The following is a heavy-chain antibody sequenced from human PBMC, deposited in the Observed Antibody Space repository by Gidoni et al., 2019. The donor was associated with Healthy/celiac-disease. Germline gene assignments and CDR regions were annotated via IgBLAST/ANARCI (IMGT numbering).Heavy chain of an antibody. J-gene: IGHJ4*02. CDR1: GFPVSRNY. Sequence: EVQLVESGGGLIQPGGSLRLSCAASGFPVSRNYMRGVRQGPGKGLEWVSVIYSGGSTYYADSVKGRFTISRDNSKNTLYLQMNSLRAEDTAVYYCAGSSGWYGLFFDYWGQGTLVTVSS. CDR2: IYSGGST. D-gene: IGHD6-19*01. V-gene: IGHV3-53*01. CDR3: AGSSGWYGLFFDY.